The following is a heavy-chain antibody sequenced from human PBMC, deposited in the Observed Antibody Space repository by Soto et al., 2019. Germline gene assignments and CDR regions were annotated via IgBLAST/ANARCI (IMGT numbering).Heavy chain of an antibody. V-gene: IGHV1-69*06. CDR2: IIPIFGTA. CDR1: GGTFSSYA. Sequence: QVQLVQSGAEVKKPGSSVKVSCKASGGTFSSYAISWVRQAPGQGLEWMGGIIPIFGTANYAQKFQGRVTITADKSTSTAYMELSSLRSEDTAVYYCAREEGSGYYCDFFDYFGMDVWGQGTTVTVSS. D-gene: IGHD3-22*01. CDR3: AREEGSGYYCDFFDYFGMDV. J-gene: IGHJ6*02.